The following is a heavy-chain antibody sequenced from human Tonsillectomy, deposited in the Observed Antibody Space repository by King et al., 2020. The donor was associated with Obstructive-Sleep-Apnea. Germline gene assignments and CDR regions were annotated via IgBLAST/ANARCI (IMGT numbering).Heavy chain of an antibody. V-gene: IGHV3-11*01. Sequence: VQLVESGGGLVKPGGSLRLSCAASGFTFSDYYMSWIRQAPGKGLEWVSYITGRGSTKYYADSVKGRFTISRDNAKNSLYLQMNSLRAEDTAVYYCARDWGIAAQGDAFDIWGQGTMVTVSS. D-gene: IGHD6-13*01. J-gene: IGHJ3*02. CDR3: ARDWGIAAQGDAFDI. CDR2: ITGRGSTK. CDR1: GFTFSDYY.